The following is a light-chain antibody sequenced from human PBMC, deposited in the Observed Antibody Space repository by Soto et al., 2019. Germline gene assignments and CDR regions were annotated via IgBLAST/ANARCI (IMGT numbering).Light chain of an antibody. CDR1: QNINGY. V-gene: IGKV1-39*01. J-gene: IGKJ2*01. Sequence: DIHMTQSPSSLSASVGDRVTITCRASQNINGYVNWYQQKPGRAPKLLIYAASILDSGVPSRFSGSGFGTDLTLVIDSLQPDDFATYYCHQSYMTPPTFGQG. CDR2: AAS. CDR3: HQSYMTPPT.